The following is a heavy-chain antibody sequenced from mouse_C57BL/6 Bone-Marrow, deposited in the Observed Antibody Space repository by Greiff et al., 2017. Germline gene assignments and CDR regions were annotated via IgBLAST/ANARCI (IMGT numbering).Heavy chain of an antibody. V-gene: IGHV1-7*01. CDR3: ARSGDYGYYFDY. Sequence: VQVVESGAELAKPGASVKLSCKASGYTFTSYWMPWVNQRPGQGLGWIGYINPSSGYTKYNQKFKDKATLTADKSSSTAYMQLSSLTYEDSAVYYCARSGDYGYYFDYWGQGTTLTVSS. D-gene: IGHD1-2*01. CDR1: GYTFTSYW. J-gene: IGHJ2*01. CDR2: INPSSGYT.